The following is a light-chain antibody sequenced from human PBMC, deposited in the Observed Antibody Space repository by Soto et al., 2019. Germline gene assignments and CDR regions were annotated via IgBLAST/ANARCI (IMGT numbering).Light chain of an antibody. Sequence: IQMTQSPSAMSASLVDRVAITCLASQGISNSLAWFQQKPGRVPKRLIYGASTLQSWAPSRFSGSGSGTEFTLTISSLQPDDIANYYCQQYNSYPWTFGQGTKVDIK. CDR3: QQYNSYPWT. CDR1: QGISNS. J-gene: IGKJ1*01. V-gene: IGKV1-17*03. CDR2: GAS.